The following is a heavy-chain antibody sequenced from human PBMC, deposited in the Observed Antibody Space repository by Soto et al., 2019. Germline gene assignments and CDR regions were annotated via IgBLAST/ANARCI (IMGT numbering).Heavy chain of an antibody. J-gene: IGHJ1*01. Sequence: PSQTRSLPCSVSGGSIRDYSCSCNRHSPEKGLEYIAYSSYGGITNLNSALNGRVTMSIDTSKNRFSLNATSLTAADTAVYYCARAGQETSITGGFECWGKGTLFAVSS. CDR3: ARAGQETSITGGFEC. CDR1: GGSIRDYS. V-gene: IGHV4-59*01. D-gene: IGHD5-12*01. CDR2: SSYGGIT.